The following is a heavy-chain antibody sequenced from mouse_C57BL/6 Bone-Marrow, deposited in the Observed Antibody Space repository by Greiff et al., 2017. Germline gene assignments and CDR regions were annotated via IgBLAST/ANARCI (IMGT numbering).Heavy chain of an antibody. CDR1: GYTFTSYW. CDR2: IHPNSGST. J-gene: IGHJ3*01. D-gene: IGHD3-2*02. CDR3: ARGSSSDY. V-gene: IGHV1-64*01. Sequence: VQLQQSGAELVKPGASVKLSCKASGYTFTSYWMHWVKQRPGQGLEWIGMIHPNSGSTNYNEKFKSKAILTVDKSSSTAYMQLSSLTSEASAVYYCARGSSSDYWGQGTLVTVSA.